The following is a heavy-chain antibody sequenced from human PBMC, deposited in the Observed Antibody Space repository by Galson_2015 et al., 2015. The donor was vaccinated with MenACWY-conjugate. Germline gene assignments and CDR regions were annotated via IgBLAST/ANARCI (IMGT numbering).Heavy chain of an antibody. V-gene: IGHV3-23*01. J-gene: IGHJ4*02. CDR2: ISGSGGST. CDR3: AKPPEEGDTAMVHDY. D-gene: IGHD5-18*01. CDR1: GFTFSSYA. Sequence: SLRLSCAASGFTFSSYAMSWVRQAPGKGLEWVSAISGSGGSTYYADSVKGRFTISRDNSKNTLYLQMNSLRAEDTAVYYCAKPPEEGDTAMVHDYWGQGTLVTVSS.